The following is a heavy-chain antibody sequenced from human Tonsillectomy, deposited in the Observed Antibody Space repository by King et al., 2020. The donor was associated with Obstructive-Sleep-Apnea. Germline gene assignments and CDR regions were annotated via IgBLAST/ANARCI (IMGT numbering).Heavy chain of an antibody. V-gene: IGHV3-7*03. CDR3: ARDYGLQPYGLDV. J-gene: IGHJ6*02. D-gene: IGHD4-11*01. CDR1: GFIFTSYW. Sequence: VQLVESGGGLVQPGGSLRLSCAASGFIFTSYWMTWVCQAPGKGLEWVANINQDGSEKYYVDSVRGRFTISRDNVKNSLYLQMNSLRAEDTAVYYCARDYGLQPYGLDVWGQGTTVTVSS. CDR2: INQDGSEK.